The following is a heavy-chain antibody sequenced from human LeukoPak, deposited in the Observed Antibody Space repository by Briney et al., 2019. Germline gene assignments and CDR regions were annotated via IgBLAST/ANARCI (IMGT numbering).Heavy chain of an antibody. CDR3: ARAPDYSNYEEDN. J-gene: IGHJ4*02. D-gene: IGHD4-11*01. Sequence: SDTLSLTRTVTGGSMSSSTYYWEWIRQPPGRGLERLGRLYYSGSTYYNPSLKSRVTISVDTSKNQFSLKLSSVTAADTAVYYCARAPDYSNYEEDNSGQGALVTVSS. CDR1: GGSMSSSTYY. CDR2: LYYSGST. V-gene: IGHV4-39*01.